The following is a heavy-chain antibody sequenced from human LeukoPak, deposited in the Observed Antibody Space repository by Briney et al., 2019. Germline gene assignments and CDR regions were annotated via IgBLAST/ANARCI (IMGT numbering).Heavy chain of an antibody. D-gene: IGHD4-23*01. J-gene: IGHJ4*02. CDR1: GGTFSSYA. CDR2: IIPILGIA. V-gene: IGHV1-69*04. CDR3: AVVGPTVVTRAPSDY. Sequence: SVKVSCKASGGTFSSYAISWVRQAPGQGLEWMGRIIPILGIANYAQKFQGRVTITADKSTSTAYMELSSLRSEDTAVYYCAVVGPTVVTRAPSDYWGQGTLVTVSS.